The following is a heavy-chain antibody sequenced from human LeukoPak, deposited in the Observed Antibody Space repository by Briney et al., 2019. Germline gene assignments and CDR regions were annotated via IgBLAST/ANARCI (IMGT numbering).Heavy chain of an antibody. CDR1: GGTFSSYA. V-gene: IGHV1-18*01. CDR2: ISAYNGNT. D-gene: IGHD2-2*02. J-gene: IGHJ6*03. Sequence: ASVKVSCKASGGTFSSYAISWVRQAPGQGLEWMGWISAYNGNTNYAQKLQGRVTMTTDTSTSTAYMELRSLRSDDTAVYYCARDTAAIASHMDVWGKGTTVTVSS. CDR3: ARDTAAIASHMDV.